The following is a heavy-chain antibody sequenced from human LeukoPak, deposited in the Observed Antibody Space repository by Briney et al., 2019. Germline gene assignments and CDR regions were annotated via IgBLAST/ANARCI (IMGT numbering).Heavy chain of an antibody. Sequence: SETLSLTCTVSGGSISSYYWSWIRQPPGKGLEWIGYIYYSGSTNYNPSLKSRVTISVDTSKSQFSLKLSSVTAADTAVYYCARERRGAAAGTLYDYWGQGTLVTVSS. CDR3: ARERRGAAAGTLYDY. D-gene: IGHD6-13*01. J-gene: IGHJ4*02. V-gene: IGHV4-59*01. CDR1: GGSISSYY. CDR2: IYYSGST.